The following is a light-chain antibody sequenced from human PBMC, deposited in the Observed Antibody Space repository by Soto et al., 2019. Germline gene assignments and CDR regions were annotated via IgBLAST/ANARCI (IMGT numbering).Light chain of an antibody. J-gene: IGKJ1*01. CDR3: EHYDSHCWT. Sequence: DIQMTQSPSTLSASVGDRVTITCRASQSISSWLAWYQQKPGKAPKLLIYDASSLESGVPSRFSGSGSGTEFTLTISSLQPDDFATYYGEHYDSHCWTFGQSTKVDSK. CDR2: DAS. V-gene: IGKV1-5*01. CDR1: QSISSW.